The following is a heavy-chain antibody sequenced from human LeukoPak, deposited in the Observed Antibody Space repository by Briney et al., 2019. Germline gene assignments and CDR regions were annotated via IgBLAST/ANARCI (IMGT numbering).Heavy chain of an antibody. V-gene: IGHV4-59*08. CDR1: GGSISSYY. D-gene: IGHD3-22*01. J-gene: IGHJ4*02. CDR3: ARHSLDYYDSSGTCDY. CDR2: IYYSGST. Sequence: PSETLSLTCTVSGGSISSYYWSWIRQPPGKGLEWIGYIYYSGSTNYNPSLKSRVTISVDPSTNPFSLKLSSVTAADTAVYYCARHSLDYYDSSGTCDYCGQGTPVTVSS.